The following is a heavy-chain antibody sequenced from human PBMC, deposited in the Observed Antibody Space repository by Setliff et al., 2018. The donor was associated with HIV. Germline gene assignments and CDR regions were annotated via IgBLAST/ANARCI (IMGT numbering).Heavy chain of an antibody. CDR3: ARGTRVGANDAFDI. CDR1: GYTFTGYY. Sequence: ASVKVSCKASGYTFTGYYMHWVRQAPGQGLEWMGRINPNSGGTNYARKFQGRVTMARDTSITTAYMELSRLRSDDTAVYYCARGTRVGANDAFDIWGQGTMVTVSS. D-gene: IGHD1-26*01. CDR2: INPNSGGT. V-gene: IGHV1-2*06. J-gene: IGHJ3*02.